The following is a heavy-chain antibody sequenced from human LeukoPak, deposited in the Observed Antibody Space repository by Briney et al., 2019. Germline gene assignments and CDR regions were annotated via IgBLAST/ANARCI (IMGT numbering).Heavy chain of an antibody. V-gene: IGHV4-59*01. CDR2: IYYSGST. J-gene: IGHJ4*02. D-gene: IGHD1-26*01. Sequence: PSEAPSPPLTVSCGPLSRYFWGLVRPPPGEGLEWIGYIYYSGSTDYNPSLKSRVTISVDTSKNQFSLKLSSVTAADTAVYYCARGSGSYLDYWGQGTLVTVSS. CDR3: ARGSGSYLDY. CDR1: CGPLSRYF.